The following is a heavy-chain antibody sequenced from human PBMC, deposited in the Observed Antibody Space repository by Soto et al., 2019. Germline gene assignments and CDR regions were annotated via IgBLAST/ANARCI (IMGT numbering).Heavy chain of an antibody. CDR1: GYTFTSYG. V-gene: IGHV1-18*04. J-gene: IGHJ5*02. CDR3: ARDQEYSTSGPYWFDL. Sequence: VQLVQSGAEVKKPGASVKVSCKASGYTFTSYGITWVRQAPGQDLEWMGWISAYNGDTNYAQRLQGRVTMTTDTSTSTVYMELKSLTSDDTAVYYCARDQEYSTSGPYWFDLWGQGTLVTVSS. CDR2: ISAYNGDT. D-gene: IGHD6-6*01.